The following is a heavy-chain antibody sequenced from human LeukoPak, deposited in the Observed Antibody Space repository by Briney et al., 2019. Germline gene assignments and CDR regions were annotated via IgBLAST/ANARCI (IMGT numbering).Heavy chain of an antibody. Sequence: SETLSLTCAVYGGSFSGYYWSWIRQPPGKGLEWIGEINHSGSTNYNPSLKSRVTISADTSKNQFFLKLISVTAADTAVYYCARGSCPDYFFDWWGQGTLVTASS. CDR2: INHSGST. V-gene: IGHV4-34*01. CDR1: GGSFSGYY. CDR3: ARGSCPDYFFDW. J-gene: IGHJ4*02.